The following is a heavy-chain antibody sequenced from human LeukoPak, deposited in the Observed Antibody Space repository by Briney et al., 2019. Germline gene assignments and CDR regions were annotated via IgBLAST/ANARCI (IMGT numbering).Heavy chain of an antibody. CDR3: ARGARSSSWFFDY. J-gene: IGHJ4*02. Sequence: PSETLSLTCSVSGGSISSYYWSWIRQPPGKGLEWIGYIYYSGSTNYNPSLKSRVTISVDTSKNQFSLKLSSVTAADTAVYYCARGARSSSWFFDYWGQGTLVTVSS. CDR1: GGSISSYY. CDR2: IYYSGST. D-gene: IGHD6-13*01. V-gene: IGHV4-59*01.